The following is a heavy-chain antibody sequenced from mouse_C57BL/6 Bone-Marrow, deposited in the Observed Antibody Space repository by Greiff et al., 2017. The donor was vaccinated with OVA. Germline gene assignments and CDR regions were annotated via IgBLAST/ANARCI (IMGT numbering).Heavy chain of an antibody. J-gene: IGHJ2*01. Sequence: QVQLKESGAELVRPGTSVKVSCKASGYAFTNYLIEWVKQRPGQGLEWIGVLNPGSGGTNYNEKFKGKATLTADKSSSTAYMQLRSLTSEDSAVYFCARCYDGYYVDYWGQGTTLTVSS. V-gene: IGHV1-54*01. CDR2: LNPGSGGT. D-gene: IGHD2-3*01. CDR1: GYAFTNYL. CDR3: ARCYDGYYVDY.